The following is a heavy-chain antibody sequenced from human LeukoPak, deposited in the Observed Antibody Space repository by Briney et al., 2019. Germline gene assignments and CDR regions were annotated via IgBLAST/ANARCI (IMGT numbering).Heavy chain of an antibody. Sequence: SETLSLTCAVYGGSFSGSYWSWLRQPPGKGLEWIGEINHSGSTNYSPSLKSRVTMSLDTSKNQFSLRLSSVTAADTAVYYGARQAIAAAVGFDPWGQGTLVTVSS. CDR1: GGSFSGSY. D-gene: IGHD6-13*01. V-gene: IGHV4-34*01. CDR3: ARQAIAAAVGFDP. J-gene: IGHJ5*02. CDR2: INHSGST.